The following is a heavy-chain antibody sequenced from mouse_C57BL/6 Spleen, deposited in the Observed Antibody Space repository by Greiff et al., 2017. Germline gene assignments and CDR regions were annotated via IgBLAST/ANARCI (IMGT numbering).Heavy chain of an antibody. J-gene: IGHJ3*01. CDR2: FYPGSGSI. Sequence: QVQLQQSGAELVKPGASVKLSCKASGYTFTEYTIHWVKQRSGQGLEWIGWFYPGSGSIKYNEKFKDKATLPADKSSSTVYMELSRLTSEDSAVYFCARHEEGYGYDEAWFAYWGQGTLVTVSA. V-gene: IGHV1-62-2*01. D-gene: IGHD2-2*01. CDR3: ARHEEGYGYDEAWFAY. CDR1: GYTFTEYT.